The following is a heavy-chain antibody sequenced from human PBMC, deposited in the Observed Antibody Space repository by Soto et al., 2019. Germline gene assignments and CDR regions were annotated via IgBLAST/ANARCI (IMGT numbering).Heavy chain of an antibody. V-gene: IGHV1-18*01. CDR1: GYTFTSYG. D-gene: IGHD3-3*01. Sequence: ASVKVSCKASGYTFTSYGISWVRQAPGQGLDWMGWISAYNVNTNYAQKLQGRVTMTTDTSTSTAYMELRSLRSDDTAVYYCARTNYDFWSGYPIGNWFDPWGQGTLVTVSS. J-gene: IGHJ5*02. CDR3: ARTNYDFWSGYPIGNWFDP. CDR2: ISAYNVNT.